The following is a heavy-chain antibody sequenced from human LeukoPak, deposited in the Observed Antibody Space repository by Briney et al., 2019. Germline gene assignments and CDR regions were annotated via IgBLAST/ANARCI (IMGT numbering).Heavy chain of an antibody. Sequence: PSETLSLTCAVYGGSFGEYHWTWIRQPPGKGLEWIGEINHSGSTNSYPSLKSRVTMSVDTSKNQFFLNLRSVTAADTAIYYCARGGITMVRGRVGMDVWGQGTTVTVSS. CDR2: INHSGST. CDR1: GGSFGEYH. D-gene: IGHD3-10*01. CDR3: ARGGITMVRGRVGMDV. J-gene: IGHJ6*02. V-gene: IGHV4-34*01.